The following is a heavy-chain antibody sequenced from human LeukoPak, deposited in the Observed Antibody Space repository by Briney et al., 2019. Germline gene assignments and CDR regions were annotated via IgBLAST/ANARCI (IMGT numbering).Heavy chain of an antibody. Sequence: AGGSLRLSCAASGFTFSDYYMSWIRQAPGKGLEWVSYISSSGSTIYYADSVKGRFTISRDNAKNSLYLQMNSLRAEDTAVYYCARDWRYCSGGSCYHRSGAFDIWGQGTMVTVSS. J-gene: IGHJ3*02. V-gene: IGHV3-11*04. CDR3: ARDWRYCSGGSCYHRSGAFDI. CDR2: ISSSGSTI. D-gene: IGHD2-15*01. CDR1: GFTFSDYY.